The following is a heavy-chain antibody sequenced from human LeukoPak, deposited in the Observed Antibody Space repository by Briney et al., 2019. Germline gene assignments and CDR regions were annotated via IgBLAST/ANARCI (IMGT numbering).Heavy chain of an antibody. CDR1: GFTFDDYA. J-gene: IGHJ4*02. CDR2: ISWNSGSI. D-gene: IGHD5-18*01. CDR3: AKGTTAMVTGGFDY. Sequence: GGSLRLSCAASGFTFDDYAMHWVRQAPGKGLEWVSGISWNSGSIGYADSVKGRFTISRDNAKNSLYLQMNSLRAEDTALYYCAKGTTAMVTGGFDYWDQGTLVTVSS. V-gene: IGHV3-9*01.